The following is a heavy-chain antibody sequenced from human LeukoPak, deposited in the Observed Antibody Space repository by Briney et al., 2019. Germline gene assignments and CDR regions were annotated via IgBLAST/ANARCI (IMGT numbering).Heavy chain of an antibody. CDR2: IYTSGST. J-gene: IGHJ4*02. CDR3: ARDLFSYSGSYLDY. D-gene: IGHD1-26*01. Sequence: SETLSLTCTVSGGSISSGSYYWSWIRQPARKGLEWIGRIYTSGSTNYNPSLKSRVTISVDTSKNQFSLKLSSVTAADTAVYYCARDLFSYSGSYLDYWGQGTLVTVSS. CDR1: GGSISSGSYY. V-gene: IGHV4-61*02.